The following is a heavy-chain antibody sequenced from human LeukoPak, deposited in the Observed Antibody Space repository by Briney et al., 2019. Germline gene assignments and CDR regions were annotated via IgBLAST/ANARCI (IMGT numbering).Heavy chain of an antibody. CDR3: ARDHSSSSAGFDP. V-gene: IGHV1-8*01. CDR1: GYTFTSYD. Sequence: ALAKVSCKASGYTFTSYDINWVRQATGQGLEWMGWMNPNSDNSGYAQKLQGRVTMTRNTSISTAYMELSSLRSEDTAVYYCARDHSSSSAGFDPWGQGTLVTVSS. CDR2: MNPNSDNS. D-gene: IGHD6-6*01. J-gene: IGHJ5*02.